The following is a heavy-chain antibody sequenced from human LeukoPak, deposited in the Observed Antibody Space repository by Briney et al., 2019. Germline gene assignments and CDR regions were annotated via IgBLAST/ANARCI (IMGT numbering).Heavy chain of an antibody. CDR2: IIPIFGTA. V-gene: IGHV1-69*13. CDR1: GGTFSSYA. D-gene: IGHD3-22*01. CDR3: ARAYYDSSGYHSFDY. Sequence: ASVKASCKASGGTFSSYAISWVRQAPGQGLEWMGGIIPIFGTANYAQKFQGRVTITADESTSTAYMELSSLRSEDTAVYYCARAYYDSSGYHSFDYWGQGTLVTVSS. J-gene: IGHJ4*02.